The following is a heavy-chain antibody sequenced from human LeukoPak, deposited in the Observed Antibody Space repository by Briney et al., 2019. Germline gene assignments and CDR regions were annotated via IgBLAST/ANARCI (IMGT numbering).Heavy chain of an antibody. CDR2: ISAYNGNT. Sequence: ASVKVSCKASGYTFTSYGISWVRQAPGQGIEWVGWISAYNGNTNYAQKLQGRVTMTTDTSTSTAYMELRSLRSDDTAVYYCARDPHYYGSGSYPSWFDPWGQGTLVTVSS. J-gene: IGHJ5*02. V-gene: IGHV1-18*01. D-gene: IGHD3-10*01. CDR1: GYTFTSYG. CDR3: ARDPHYYGSGSYPSWFDP.